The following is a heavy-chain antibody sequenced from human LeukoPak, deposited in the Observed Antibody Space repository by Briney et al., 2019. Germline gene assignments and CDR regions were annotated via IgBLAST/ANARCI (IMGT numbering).Heavy chain of an antibody. CDR2: IYYSGST. CDR3: ARGWYSSSPDY. V-gene: IGHV4-59*08. Sequence: SETLSLTCTVSGGSISSYYWSWIRQPPGKGLEWIGYIYYSGSTHYNPSLKSRVTMSVDTSKNQFSLKLSSVTAADTAVYYCARGWYSSSPDYWGQGTLVTVSS. D-gene: IGHD6-6*01. J-gene: IGHJ4*02. CDR1: GGSISSYY.